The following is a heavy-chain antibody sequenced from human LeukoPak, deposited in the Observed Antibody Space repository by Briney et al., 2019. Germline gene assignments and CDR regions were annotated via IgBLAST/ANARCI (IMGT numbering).Heavy chain of an antibody. J-gene: IGHJ4*02. CDR1: GFTSSSYW. V-gene: IGHV3-74*01. Sequence: PGGSLRLSCAASGFTSSSYWMHWVRQAPGKGLVWVSRINSDGSSTSYADSVKGRFTISRDNAKNTLYLQMNSLRAEDTAVYYCARVNYDFWSGYQYHYFDYWGQGTLVTVSS. CDR3: ARVNYDFWSGYQYHYFDY. CDR2: INSDGSST. D-gene: IGHD3-3*01.